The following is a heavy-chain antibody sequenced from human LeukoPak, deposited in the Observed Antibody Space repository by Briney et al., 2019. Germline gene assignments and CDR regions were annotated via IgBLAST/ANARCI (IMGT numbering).Heavy chain of an antibody. D-gene: IGHD1-1*01. J-gene: IGHJ1*01. CDR3: VRDMNTVTTCYLQF. CDR2: ISRTSRHK. CDR1: GFTFSSYS. V-gene: IGHV3-21*01. Sequence: GGSLRLSCAASGFTFSSYSMNWVRQAPGKGLEWVSSISRTSRHKYYSDSVKGRFTISRDDAENSLFLQMDSLRAEDTAIYYCVRDMNTVTTCYLQFWGQGTLVTVYS.